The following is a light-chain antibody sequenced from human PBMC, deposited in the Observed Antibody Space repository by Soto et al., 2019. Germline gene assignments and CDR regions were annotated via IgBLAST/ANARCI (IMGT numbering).Light chain of an antibody. J-gene: IGKJ1*01. Sequence: VLTPSPTTLSVCPHETATLSCRASQSISNSLAWYQQKPGQGPRLLIYGASTRATGVPARFSGSGSGTDFTLTISSLESEDFAVYYCQQYNIWPPWTFGQGTKVDI. CDR1: QSISNS. V-gene: IGKV3-15*01. CDR3: QQYNIWPPWT. CDR2: GAS.